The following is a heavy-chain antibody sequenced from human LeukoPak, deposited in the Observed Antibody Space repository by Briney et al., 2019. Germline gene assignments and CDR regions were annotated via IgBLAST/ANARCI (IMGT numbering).Heavy chain of an antibody. Sequence: ASVKVSCKASGYTFTNYYIHWVRQAPGQGLECMGIINPSGGSTSYAQKFQGRATITADESTSTAYMELSRLRSDDTAVYYCARGVTGIYYYYYMDVWGKGTTVTVSS. V-gene: IGHV1-46*01. CDR1: GYTFTNYY. CDR2: INPSGGST. CDR3: ARGVTGIYYYYYMDV. J-gene: IGHJ6*03. D-gene: IGHD6-13*01.